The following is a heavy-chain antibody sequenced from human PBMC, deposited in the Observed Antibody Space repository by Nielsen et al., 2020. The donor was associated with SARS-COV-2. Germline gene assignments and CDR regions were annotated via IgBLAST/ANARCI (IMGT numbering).Heavy chain of an antibody. CDR1: GFTFSSYA. V-gene: IGHV3-23*01. J-gene: IGHJ5*02. CDR2: ISGSGGST. CDR3: ARSYQGFDP. D-gene: IGHD2-2*01. Sequence: GESLKISCAASGFTFSSYAMSWVRQAPGKGLEWVSAISGSGGSTYYADSVKGRFTISRDNSKNTLYLQMNSLRAEDTAVYYCARSYQGFDPWGQGTLVTVSS.